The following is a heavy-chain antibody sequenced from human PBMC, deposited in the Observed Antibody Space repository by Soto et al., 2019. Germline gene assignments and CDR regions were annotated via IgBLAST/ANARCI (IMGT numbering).Heavy chain of an antibody. D-gene: IGHD6-25*01. J-gene: IGHJ6*03. V-gene: IGHV3-23*01. CDR3: AKEGGAQHYCTDV. Sequence: AGGSLRLSCAASGFPFSNFAMSWVRQAPGKGLEWVSGISGRAGETYYADSVKGRFTISRDNSKSTLYLQMNSLTAQDTAVYYCAKEGGAQHYCTDVWGKGTTVTVSS. CDR2: ISGRAGET. CDR1: GFPFSNFA.